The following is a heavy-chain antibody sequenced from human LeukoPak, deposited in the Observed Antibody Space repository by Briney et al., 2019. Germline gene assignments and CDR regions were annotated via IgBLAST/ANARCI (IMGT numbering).Heavy chain of an antibody. CDR2: INHSGST. V-gene: IGHV4-34*01. CDR3: ARKIRGYRVRRGFDP. CDR1: GGSFSGYY. Sequence: PSETLSLTCAVYGGSFSGYYWSWIRQPPGKGLEWIGEINHSGSTNYNPSLKSRVTISVDTSKNQFSLKLSSVTAADTAVYYCARKIRGYRVRRGFDPWGQGTLVTVSS. J-gene: IGHJ5*02. D-gene: IGHD5-18*01.